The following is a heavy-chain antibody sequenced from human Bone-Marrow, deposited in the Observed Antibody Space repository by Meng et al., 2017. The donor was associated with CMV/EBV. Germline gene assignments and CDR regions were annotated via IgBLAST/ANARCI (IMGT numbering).Heavy chain of an antibody. V-gene: IGHV4-39*01. CDR1: GGSIRSSSYY. CDR2: IYYSGST. Sequence: SETLSLTCTVSGGSIRSSSYYWGWIRQPPGKGLEWIGSIYYSGSTYYNPSLKSRVTISVDTSKNQFSLKLSSVTAAATAVYYCARHHTGYSSSWYHPGPLDYWGQGTLVTVSS. D-gene: IGHD6-13*01. J-gene: IGHJ4*02. CDR3: ARHHTGYSSSWYHPGPLDY.